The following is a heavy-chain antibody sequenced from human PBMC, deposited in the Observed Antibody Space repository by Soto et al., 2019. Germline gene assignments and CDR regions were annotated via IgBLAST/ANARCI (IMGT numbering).Heavy chain of an antibody. Sequence: KPSETLSLTCTVSGGSISSSSYYWGWIRQPPGKGLEWIGSIYYSGSTYYNPSLKSRVTISVDTSKNQFSLKLSSVTAADTAVYYCARLSSSMGKRGPHYGMDVWGQGTTVTVSS. CDR1: GGSISSSSYY. J-gene: IGHJ6*02. V-gene: IGHV4-39*01. CDR3: ARLSSSMGKRGPHYGMDV. CDR2: IYYSGST. D-gene: IGHD6-6*01.